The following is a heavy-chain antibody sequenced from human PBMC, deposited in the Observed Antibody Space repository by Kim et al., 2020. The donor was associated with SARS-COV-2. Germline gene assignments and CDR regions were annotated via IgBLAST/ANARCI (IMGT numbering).Heavy chain of an antibody. Sequence: GGSLRLSCAASGLNFYIQYMTWIRQAPGKGLEWVSFIGGSDGVVSYADSVRGRFTISRDNARNTVYLQMNSLRVEDTAVYYCAPLHFYSSAHWGQGTLVTVPS. J-gene: IGHJ4*02. CDR3: APLHFYSSAH. V-gene: IGHV3-11*04. D-gene: IGHD6-19*01. CDR2: IGGSDGVV. CDR1: GLNFYIQY.